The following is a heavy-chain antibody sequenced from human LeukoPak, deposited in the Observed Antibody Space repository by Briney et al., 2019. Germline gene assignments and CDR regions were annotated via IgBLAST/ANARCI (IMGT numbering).Heavy chain of an antibody. Sequence: GGSLRLSCAVSGFTVSSNYMSWVRQAPGKGLEWVSVIYTGGSTYSADSVKGRFTISRDNSNNTLYLQMNSLRAEDTAVYYCAKDRGYCSGVNCYRFDYWGQGTLVTVSS. J-gene: IGHJ4*02. V-gene: IGHV3-53*01. CDR2: IYTGGST. D-gene: IGHD2-15*01. CDR3: AKDRGYCSGVNCYRFDY. CDR1: GFTVSSNY.